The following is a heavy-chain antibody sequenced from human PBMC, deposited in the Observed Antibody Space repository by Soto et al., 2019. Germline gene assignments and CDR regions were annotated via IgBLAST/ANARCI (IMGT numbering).Heavy chain of an antibody. V-gene: IGHV3-23*01. Sequence: GGSLRLSCAASGFTFKSYAMNWVRQAPGKGLEWVASTPGSGGSSYYADSVKGRFTISRDNSKNTLYLDLNSLKAEDTAMYYCARGGSTGWFYFDFWGQGTQVTVYS. CDR2: TPGSGGSS. CDR1: GFTFKSYA. J-gene: IGHJ4*02. D-gene: IGHD6-19*01. CDR3: ARGGSTGWFYFDF.